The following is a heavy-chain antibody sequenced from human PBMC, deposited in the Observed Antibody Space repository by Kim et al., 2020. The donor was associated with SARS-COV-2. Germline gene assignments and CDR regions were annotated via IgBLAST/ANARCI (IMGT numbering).Heavy chain of an antibody. Sequence: SVKVSCKASGGTFSSYAISWVRQAPGQGLEWMGRIIPILGIANYTQKFQGRVTITADKSTSTAYMELSSLRSEDTAVYYCARDQGIAVAGFHGYWGQGTLVTVSS. J-gene: IGHJ4*02. CDR2: IIPILGIA. CDR1: GGTFSSYA. D-gene: IGHD6-19*01. CDR3: ARDQGIAVAGFHGY. V-gene: IGHV1-69*04.